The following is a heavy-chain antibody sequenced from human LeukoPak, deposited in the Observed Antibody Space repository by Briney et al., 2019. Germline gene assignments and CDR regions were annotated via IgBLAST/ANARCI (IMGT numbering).Heavy chain of an antibody. Sequence: GGSLRLSCAASGFTFSSYAMSWVRQAPGKGLEWVSAISGSGGSTYYADSVKGRFTISRDNSKNTLYLQMNSLRAEDTAVYYCARDDPRLGSRANPLDYWGQGTLVTVSS. V-gene: IGHV3-23*01. CDR2: ISGSGGST. CDR1: GFTFSSYA. CDR3: ARDDPRLGSRANPLDY. D-gene: IGHD3-16*01. J-gene: IGHJ4*02.